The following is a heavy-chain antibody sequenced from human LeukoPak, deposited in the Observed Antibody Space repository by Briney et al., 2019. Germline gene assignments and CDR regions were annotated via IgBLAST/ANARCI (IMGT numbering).Heavy chain of an antibody. V-gene: IGHV4-4*07. D-gene: IGHD4-11*01. CDR3: AREGHDYRPLLN. J-gene: IGHJ3*01. CDR1: GGXISSYY. Sequence: PSETLSLTCTVSGGXISSYYCSWIRQPAGKGLEWIGRIYTSGSTNYNPSLKSRVTMSVDTSKNQFSLKLSSVTAADTAVYYCAREGHDYRPLLNWGQGTMVTVSS. CDR2: IYTSGST.